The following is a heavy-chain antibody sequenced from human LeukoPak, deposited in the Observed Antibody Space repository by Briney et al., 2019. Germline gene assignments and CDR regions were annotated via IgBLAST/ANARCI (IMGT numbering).Heavy chain of an antibody. J-gene: IGHJ5*02. Sequence: ASVKVSCKASGYTFTSYYMHWVRQAPGQGLEWMGIINPSGGSTSYAQKFQGRVTMTRDTSTSTVYMELSSLRSEDTAVYYCARDSREEYYYDSSGYSPLTWFDPWGQGTLVTVSS. CDR3: ARDSREEYYYDSSGYSPLTWFDP. D-gene: IGHD3-22*01. CDR2: INPSGGST. V-gene: IGHV1-46*01. CDR1: GYTFTSYY.